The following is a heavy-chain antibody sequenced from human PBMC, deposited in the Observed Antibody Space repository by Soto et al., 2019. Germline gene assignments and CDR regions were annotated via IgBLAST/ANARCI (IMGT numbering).Heavy chain of an antibody. J-gene: IGHJ6*02. CDR2: IYYSGST. CDR3: VRNYYYYGMDV. V-gene: IGHV4-31*03. CDR1: GGSISSGGYY. Sequence: PSETLSLTCTVSGGSISSGGYYWSWIRQHPGKGLEWIGYIYYSGSTYYNPSLKSRVTISVDTSKNQFSLKLSSVTAADTAVYYCVRNYYYYGMDVWGQGTTVTVSS.